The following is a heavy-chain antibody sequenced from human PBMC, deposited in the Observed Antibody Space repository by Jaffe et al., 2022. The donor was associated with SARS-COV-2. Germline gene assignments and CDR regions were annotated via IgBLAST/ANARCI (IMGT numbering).Heavy chain of an antibody. V-gene: IGHV3-21*01. Sequence: EVQLVESGGGLVKPGGSLRLSCAASGFTFSSYSMNWVRQAPGKGLEWVSSISSSSSYIYYADSVKGRFTISRDNAKNSLYLQMNSLRAEDTAVYYCARAELIAVAGFDYWGQGTLVTVSS. CDR2: ISSSSSYI. J-gene: IGHJ4*02. CDR3: ARAELIAVAGFDY. CDR1: GFTFSSYS. D-gene: IGHD6-19*01.